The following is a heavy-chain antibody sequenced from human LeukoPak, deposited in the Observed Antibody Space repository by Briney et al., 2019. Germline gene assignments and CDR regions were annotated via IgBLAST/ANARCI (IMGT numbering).Heavy chain of an antibody. Sequence: GGSLRLSCAASGFTFSNSRMHWVRQAPGKGLEWVAVIWYDGSDKYSADSVKGRFTISRDNSKNTLYLQMNSLRAEDTAVYYCASAPYGSGTFLDYWGQGTLVTVSS. CDR1: GFTFSNSR. J-gene: IGHJ4*02. CDR2: IWYDGSDK. D-gene: IGHD3-10*01. CDR3: ASAPYGSGTFLDY. V-gene: IGHV3-33*01.